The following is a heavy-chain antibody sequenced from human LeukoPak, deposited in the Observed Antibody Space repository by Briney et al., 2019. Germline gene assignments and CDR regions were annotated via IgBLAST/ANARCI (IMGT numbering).Heavy chain of an antibody. J-gene: IGHJ4*02. CDR3: TADVPTPLAQIDY. CDR1: GFTFRGYW. V-gene: IGHV3-15*01. CDR2: IKSQSAGGTK. Sequence: GGSLRLSCAATGFTFRGYWMTWLRQTPGKGLEWVGRIKSQSAGGTKEYAAPVKGRFTISRDDSKDTLFLQMNSLKTEDTGMYYCTADVPTPLAQIDYWGQGTRVTVSP.